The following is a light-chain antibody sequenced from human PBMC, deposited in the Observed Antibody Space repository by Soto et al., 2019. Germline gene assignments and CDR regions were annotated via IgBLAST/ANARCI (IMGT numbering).Light chain of an antibody. CDR2: DAS. V-gene: IGKV3-11*01. J-gene: IGKJ1*01. CDR1: QSVSSY. CDR3: QQRSNWPPWT. Sequence: EIVLTHSPSTLSLSPGERATLSCRASQSVSSYLAWYQQKPGQAPRLLIYDASNRATGIPARFSGSGSGTDCTLTISSLEPEDFAVYYWQQRSNWPPWTFGQGTKVEIK.